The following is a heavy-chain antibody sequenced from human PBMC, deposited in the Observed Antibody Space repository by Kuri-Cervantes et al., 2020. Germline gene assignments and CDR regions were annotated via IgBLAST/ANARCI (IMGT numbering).Heavy chain of an antibody. CDR1: GFTVSSNY. J-gene: IGHJ4*02. CDR2: ISYDGSNK. Sequence: GESLKISCAASGFTVSSNYMSWVRQAPGKGLEWVAVISYDGSNKYYADSVKGRFTIPRDNSKNTLYLQMNSLRAEGTAVYYCARGNKYCSVTSCHTSFDFWGQGALVTVSS. CDR3: ARGNKYCSVTSCHTSFDF. D-gene: IGHD2-15*01. V-gene: IGHV3-30*05.